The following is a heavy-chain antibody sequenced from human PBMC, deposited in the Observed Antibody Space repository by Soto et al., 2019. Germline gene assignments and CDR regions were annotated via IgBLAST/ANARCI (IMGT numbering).Heavy chain of an antibody. CDR1: GYSFTSYW. V-gene: IGHV5-51*01. CDR3: ARLPPGVQYYYYGMDV. Sequence: PGESLKISCKGSGYSFTSYWIGWVRQMPGKGLEWMGIIYPGDSDTRYSPSFQGQVTISADKSISTAYLQWSSLKASDTAMYYCARLPPGVQYYYYGMDVWGQGTTVTVSS. J-gene: IGHJ6*02. CDR2: IYPGDSDT. D-gene: IGHD1-1*01.